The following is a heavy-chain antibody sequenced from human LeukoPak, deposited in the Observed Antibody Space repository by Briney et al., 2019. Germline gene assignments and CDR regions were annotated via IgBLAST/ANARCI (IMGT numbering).Heavy chain of an antibody. D-gene: IGHD3-22*01. J-gene: IGHJ4*02. CDR1: GFTFSSYS. Sequence: PGGSLRLSCAASGFTFSSYSMNWVRQAPGKGLEWVSYISSSSSTIYYADSVKGRFTISRDNAKNSLYLQMNSLRAEDTAVYYCARRRDSSGYYLASFDYWGQGTLVTVSS. V-gene: IGHV3-48*04. CDR3: ARRRDSSGYYLASFDY. CDR2: ISSSSSTI.